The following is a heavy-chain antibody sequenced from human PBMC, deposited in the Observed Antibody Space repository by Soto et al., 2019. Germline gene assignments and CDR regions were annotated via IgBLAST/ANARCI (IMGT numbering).Heavy chain of an antibody. CDR3: ARRYYDILTCYSKDLPFDY. Sequence: ASVKVSCKASGYTFTSYGISWVRQAPGQGLEWMGWISAYNGNTNYAQKLQGRVTMTTDTSTSTAYMELRSLRSDDTAVYYCARRYYDILTCYSKDLPFDYWGQGTLVTVSS. CDR2: ISAYNGNT. D-gene: IGHD3-9*01. V-gene: IGHV1-18*04. J-gene: IGHJ4*02. CDR1: GYTFTSYG.